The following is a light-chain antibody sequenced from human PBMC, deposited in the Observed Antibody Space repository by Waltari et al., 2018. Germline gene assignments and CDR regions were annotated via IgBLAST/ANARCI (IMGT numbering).Light chain of an antibody. CDR2: AAS. J-gene: IGKJ1*01. CDR1: QSISNY. V-gene: IGKV1-39*01. CDR3: QQTYSTPRT. Sequence: DIQMTQSPSSLSASVGDRVTITCRASQSISNYLNWYQQKPGEAPKLLIYAASSLQSGVPSRFSGGGSGTDFTLTISSLQPEDFATYYCQQTYSTPRTFGQGAKVDSK.